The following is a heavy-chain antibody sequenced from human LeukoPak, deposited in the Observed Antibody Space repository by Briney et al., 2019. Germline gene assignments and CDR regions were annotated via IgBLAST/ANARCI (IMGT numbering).Heavy chain of an antibody. D-gene: IGHD3-10*01. Sequence: PSETLSLTCTVSGGSISSGSYYWSWIRQPAGKGLEWIGRIYTSGSTNYNPSLKSRVTISVDTSKNQFSLKLSSVTAADTAVYYCARARGSITMVRGVIIFDCFDYWGQGTLVTVSS. CDR2: IYTSGST. J-gene: IGHJ4*02. CDR1: GGSISSGSYY. V-gene: IGHV4-61*02. CDR3: ARARGSITMVRGVIIFDCFDY.